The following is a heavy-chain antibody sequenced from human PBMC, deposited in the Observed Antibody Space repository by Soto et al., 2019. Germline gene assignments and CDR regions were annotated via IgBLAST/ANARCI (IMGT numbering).Heavy chain of an antibody. D-gene: IGHD6-19*01. CDR1: GGSISSSSYY. J-gene: IGHJ4*02. CDR2: IYYSGST. V-gene: IGHV4-39*01. CDR3: ARRDGSGWPFDY. Sequence: QLQLQESGPGLVKPSETLSLTCTVSGGSISSSSYYWGWIRQPPGKGLEWIGSIYYSGSTYYNPSLKSRVTISVDTSKNQFSLKLSSVTAADTAVYYCARRDGSGWPFDYWGQGTLVTVSS.